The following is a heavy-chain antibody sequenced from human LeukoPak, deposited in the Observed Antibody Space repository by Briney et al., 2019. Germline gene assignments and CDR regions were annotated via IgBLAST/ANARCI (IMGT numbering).Heavy chain of an antibody. V-gene: IGHV3-48*01. D-gene: IGHD3-10*01. CDR2: ITSSSSTT. J-gene: IGHJ4*02. CDR3: ARDEGSGTPYYFDY. CDR1: GFTLSSYS. Sequence: GGSLRLSCAASGFTLSSYSMKWVRQAPGKGLEWISYITSSSSTTYYAASVKSRFSLSRDNAKNSLYLQMNSLRAQDTAMYYCARDEGSGTPYYFDYCGQGTLGTVSS.